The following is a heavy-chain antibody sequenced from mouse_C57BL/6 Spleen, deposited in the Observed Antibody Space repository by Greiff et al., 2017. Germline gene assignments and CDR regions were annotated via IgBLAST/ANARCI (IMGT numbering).Heavy chain of an antibody. CDR1: GFTFSSYA. CDR2: ISDGGSYT. Sequence: EVKLMESGGGLVKPGGSLKLSCAASGFTFSSYAMSWVRQTPEKRLEWVATISDGGSYTYYPDNVKGRFTISRDNAKNNLYLQMSHLKSEDTAMYYCAREGAGLYFDYWGQGTTLTVSS. CDR3: AREGAGLYFDY. D-gene: IGHD3-1*01. J-gene: IGHJ2*01. V-gene: IGHV5-4*01.